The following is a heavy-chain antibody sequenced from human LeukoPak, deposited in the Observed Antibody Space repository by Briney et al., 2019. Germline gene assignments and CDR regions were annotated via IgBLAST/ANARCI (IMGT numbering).Heavy chain of an antibody. V-gene: IGHV1-2*02. Sequence: EASVKVSCKASGYTFTGYYMHWVRQAPGQGLEWMGWINPNSGGTNYAQKFQGRVTMTRDTSISTAYMELSRLRSDDTAVYYCARDRSGYYYGSGSLNWFDPWGQGTLVTVSS. CDR1: GYTFTGYY. J-gene: IGHJ5*02. CDR2: INPNSGGT. D-gene: IGHD3-10*01. CDR3: ARDRSGYYYGSGSLNWFDP.